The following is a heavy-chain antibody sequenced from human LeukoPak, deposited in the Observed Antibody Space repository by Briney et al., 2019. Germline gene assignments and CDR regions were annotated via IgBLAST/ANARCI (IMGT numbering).Heavy chain of an antibody. D-gene: IGHD5-24*01. V-gene: IGHV3-23*01. CDR1: GFTYNTYA. CDR3: VRAGPYGYHSRGWFAH. J-gene: IGHJ5*02. CDR2: ISGSGSST. Sequence: PGGSLRLSCAASGFTYNTYAMTWVRQAPGKGLEWVSGISGSGSSTYYADSVKGRFTISRDNSKNTLDLHMSSLRDEDTAIYYCVRAGPYGYHSRGWFAHWGQGALVSVSS.